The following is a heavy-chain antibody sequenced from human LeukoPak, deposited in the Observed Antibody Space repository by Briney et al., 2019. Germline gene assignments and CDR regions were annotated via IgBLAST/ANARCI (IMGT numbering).Heavy chain of an antibody. V-gene: IGHV4-39*01. CDR2: LYYSGST. CDR3: ARRHDGEFDY. CDR1: GGSISSSSYH. Sequence: KSSETLSLTCTMSGGSISSSSYHWGWIRLPPGKGLEWIGNLYYSGSTYYNPSLKSRVTISVDRSKNQFSLKLNSVTAADTAVYYCARRHDGEFDYWGQGTLVTVSS. D-gene: IGHD3-10*01. J-gene: IGHJ4*02.